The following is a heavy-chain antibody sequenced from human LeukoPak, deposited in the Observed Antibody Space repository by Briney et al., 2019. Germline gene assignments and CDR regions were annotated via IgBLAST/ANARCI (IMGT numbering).Heavy chain of an antibody. CDR3: ARELSYADY. D-gene: IGHD1-26*01. V-gene: IGHV4-30-4*01. Sequence: SETLSLTCTVSGGSISSGDYYWSWIRQPPGKGLEWIGYIYYSGNTYYNPSRKSRVTMSVDTSKNHFSLKLSSVTAADTAVYYCARELSYADYWGQGTLVTVSS. CDR1: GGSISSGDYY. CDR2: IYYSGNT. J-gene: IGHJ4*02.